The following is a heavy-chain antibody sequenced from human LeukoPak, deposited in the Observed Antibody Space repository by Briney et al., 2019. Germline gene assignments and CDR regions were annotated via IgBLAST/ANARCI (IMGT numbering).Heavy chain of an antibody. D-gene: IGHD3-22*01. CDR2: INPNTGAT. Sequence: GASVKVSCKASGYTFTGYFMHWLRQAPGQGLEWMGWINPNTGATKFAQNFQERVTVTRDTSISTAYMELSRLRAEDTAVYYCARDLMWGRDYYDSSGYLNYWGQGTLVTVSS. V-gene: IGHV1-2*02. CDR3: ARDLMWGRDYYDSSGYLNY. CDR1: GYTFTGYF. J-gene: IGHJ4*02.